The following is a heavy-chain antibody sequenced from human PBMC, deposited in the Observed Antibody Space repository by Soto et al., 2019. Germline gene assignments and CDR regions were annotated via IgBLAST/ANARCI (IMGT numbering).Heavy chain of an antibody. CDR3: ASEYSSSFNWFDP. J-gene: IGHJ5*02. D-gene: IGHD6-6*01. CDR2: INPICGAA. V-gene: IGHV1-2*02. CDR1: GYTFTGYY. Sequence: GASVKVSCKASGYTFTGYYMHWVRQAPGQGLEWMGWINPICGAANYAQKFQGRVTMTRDKSTSTAYMELSSLRSEDTAVYYCASEYSSSFNWFDPWGQGTLVTVSS.